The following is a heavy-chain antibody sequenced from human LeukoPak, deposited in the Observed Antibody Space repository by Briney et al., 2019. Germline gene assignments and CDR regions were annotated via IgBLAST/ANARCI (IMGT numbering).Heavy chain of an antibody. CDR3: ARDHCSSTSCYVNWFDP. CDR1: GFTFSSYW. D-gene: IGHD2-2*01. Sequence: QSGGSLRLSCAASGFTFSSYWMHWVRQAPGKGLVWVSRINSDGSSTSYADFVKGRFTISRDNAKNTLYLQMNSLRAEDTAVYYCARDHCSSTSCYVNWFDPWGQGTLITVSS. J-gene: IGHJ5*02. CDR2: INSDGSST. V-gene: IGHV3-74*01.